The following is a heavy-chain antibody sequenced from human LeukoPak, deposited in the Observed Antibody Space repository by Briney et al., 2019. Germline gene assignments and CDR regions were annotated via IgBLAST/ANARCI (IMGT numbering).Heavy chain of an antibody. CDR1: GGSISSYY. V-gene: IGHV4-59*05. J-gene: IGHJ4*02. D-gene: IGHD3-22*01. CDR2: IYYSGST. Sequence: SETLSLTCTVSGGSISSYYWSWIRQPPGKGLEWIGSIYYSGSTYYNPSLKSRVTISVDTSKNQFSLKLSSVTAADTAVYYCARRLSGYYSGSYFDYWGQGTLVTVSS. CDR3: ARRLSGYYSGSYFDY.